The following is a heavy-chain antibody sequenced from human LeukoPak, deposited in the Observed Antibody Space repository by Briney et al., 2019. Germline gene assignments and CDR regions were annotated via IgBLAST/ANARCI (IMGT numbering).Heavy chain of an antibody. CDR1: XYTFTIXX. Sequence: VXVSFXXXXYTFTIXXISWVRQAPGQGLEWMGWISAYNGNTNYAQRLQGRVTMTTDTSTSTAYMELRSLRPDDTAVYYCARPSGWPTTDYYYYGMDVWGQGTTVTVSS. D-gene: IGHD6-19*01. J-gene: IGHJ6*02. CDR2: ISAYNGNT. V-gene: IGHV1-18*01. CDR3: ARPSGWPTTDYYYYGMDV.